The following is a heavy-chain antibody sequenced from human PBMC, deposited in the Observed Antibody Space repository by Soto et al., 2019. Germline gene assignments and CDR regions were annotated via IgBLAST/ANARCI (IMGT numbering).Heavy chain of an antibody. CDR1: GFTFSNYY. D-gene: IGHD2-15*01. J-gene: IGHJ6*02. Sequence: PWGSLRLSCAVSGFTFSNYYIHWVRQAPGKGLEWVSSIRSGRDTFYADSVKGRFSISRDDATSSVSLQMNSLRGEDTAVYFCPRPETPWPLAYGLDVWGQGTTVTVSS. V-gene: IGHV3-21*01. CDR2: IRSGRDT. CDR3: PRPETPWPLAYGLDV.